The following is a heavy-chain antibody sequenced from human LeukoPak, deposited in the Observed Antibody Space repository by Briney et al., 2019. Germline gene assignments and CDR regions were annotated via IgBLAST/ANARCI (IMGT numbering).Heavy chain of an antibody. V-gene: IGHV4-34*01. J-gene: IGHJ5*02. Sequence: SETLSLTCAVYGGSFSGYYWSWIRQPPGKGLEWIGEINHSGSTNYNPSLKRRVNISVEKSKNQFSLKLSSVTAADTAVYYCARARLIVVVPAAKNCWFDPWGQGTLVTVSS. CDR1: GGSFSGYY. CDR3: ARARLIVVVPAAKNCWFDP. CDR2: INHSGST. D-gene: IGHD2-2*01.